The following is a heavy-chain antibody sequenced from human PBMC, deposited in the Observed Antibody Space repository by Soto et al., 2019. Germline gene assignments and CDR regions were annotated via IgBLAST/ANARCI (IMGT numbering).Heavy chain of an antibody. V-gene: IGHV1-69*02. CDR2: IIPILGIA. Sequence: QVQLVQSGAEVKKPGSSVKVSCKASGGTFSSYTISWVRQAPGQGLEWMGRIIPILGIANYAQKFQGRVTITADKSTSTAYMELSSLRSEDTVVYYCASALTTVTTLDAFDIWGQGTMVTVSS. CDR1: GGTFSSYT. J-gene: IGHJ3*02. CDR3: ASALTTVTTLDAFDI. D-gene: IGHD4-17*01.